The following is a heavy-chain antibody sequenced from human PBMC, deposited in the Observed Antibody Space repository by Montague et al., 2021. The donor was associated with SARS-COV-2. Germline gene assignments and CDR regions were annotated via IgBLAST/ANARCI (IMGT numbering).Heavy chain of an antibody. D-gene: IGHD6-19*01. Sequence: TLSLTCTVSGGSISGGTYHWSWNRQPAGQRLEWIVRTSPSGGPRYNPSLRGRVTISDDKSQNQFSLSLSSVTAEDTAVYYWVRDLVGWCVGWLDPWGQGTLVTVSS. CDR3: VRDLVGWCVGWLDP. CDR2: TSPSGGP. J-gene: IGHJ5*02. V-gene: IGHV4-61*02. CDR1: GGSISGGTYH.